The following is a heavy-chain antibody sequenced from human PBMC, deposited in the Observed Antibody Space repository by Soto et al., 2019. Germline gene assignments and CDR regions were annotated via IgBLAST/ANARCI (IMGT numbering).Heavy chain of an antibody. CDR1: GITFSDYY. Sequence: QVQLVESVGGLVKPGGSLRLSCAASGITFSDYYMTWIRQAPGKGLEWVAYISSSGSGIYYPVSVKGRFTISRDNAKNSLYLKMSSMRAEATAGYYCAREYSDDFDMWGHGTIFTVSS. CDR2: ISSSGSGI. V-gene: IGHV3-11*01. D-gene: IGHD2-15*01. J-gene: IGHJ3*02. CDR3: AREYSDDFDM.